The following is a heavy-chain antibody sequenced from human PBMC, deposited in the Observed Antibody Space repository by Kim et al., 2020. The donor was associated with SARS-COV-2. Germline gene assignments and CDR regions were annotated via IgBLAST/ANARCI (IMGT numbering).Heavy chain of an antibody. CDR2: PIFGTA. J-gene: IGHJ4*02. CDR3: ARGWRD. D-gene: IGHD2-15*01. V-gene: IGHV1-69*01. Sequence: PIFGTANNEQKFQGRVTITADESTRTAYMELSSLRSEDTAVYYCARGWRDWGQGTLVTVSS.